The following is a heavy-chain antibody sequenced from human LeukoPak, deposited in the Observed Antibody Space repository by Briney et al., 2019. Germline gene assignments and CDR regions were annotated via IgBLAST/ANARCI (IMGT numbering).Heavy chain of an antibody. D-gene: IGHD3-9*01. CDR1: GYTFTCYG. V-gene: IGHV1-18*01. J-gene: IGHJ6*02. CDR2: ISAYNGNT. Sequence: VASVKVSCKASGYTFTCYGISWVRQAPGQGLEWMGWISAYNGNTNYAQKLQGRVTMTTDTSTSTAYMELRSLRSDDTAVYYCARDPPGGRYFDWLPLVGMDVWGQGTTVTVSS. CDR3: ARDPPGGRYFDWLPLVGMDV.